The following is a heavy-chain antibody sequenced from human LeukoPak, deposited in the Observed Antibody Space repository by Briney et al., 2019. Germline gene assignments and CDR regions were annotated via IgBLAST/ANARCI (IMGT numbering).Heavy chain of an antibody. J-gene: IGHJ4*02. CDR3: AREHSSGWYEYDY. D-gene: IGHD6-19*01. CDR1: GFTFSSYW. Sequence: GGSLRLSCAASGFTFSSYWMHWVRQVPEKGLVWVARINEDGRVTSYADSVKGRFTISRDNGKNTEYLQMNSLRAEDTAVYYCAREHSSGWYEYDYWGQGTLVTVSS. CDR2: INEDGRVT. V-gene: IGHV3-74*01.